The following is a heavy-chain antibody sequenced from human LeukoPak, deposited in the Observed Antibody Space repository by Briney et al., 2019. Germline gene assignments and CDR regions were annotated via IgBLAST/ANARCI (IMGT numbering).Heavy chain of an antibody. V-gene: IGHV4-39*01. D-gene: IGHD5-18*01. J-gene: IGHJ6*03. CDR2: IYYSGST. Sequence: SETLSLTCTVSGGSISSSNFYWGWIRQPPGKGLEWIGSIYYSGSTYYNPSLKSRVTISVDTSKNQFSLKLSSVTAADTAVYYCARVQRGYSYGPGGYYMDVWGKGTSVTISS. CDR1: GGSISSSNFY. CDR3: ARVQRGYSYGPGGYYMDV.